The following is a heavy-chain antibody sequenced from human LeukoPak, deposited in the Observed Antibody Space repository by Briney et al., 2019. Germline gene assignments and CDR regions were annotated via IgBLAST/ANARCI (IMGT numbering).Heavy chain of an antibody. CDR2: IYTTGNT. J-gene: IGHJ4*02. V-gene: IGHV4-4*07. CDR1: GGSISSYY. Sequence: SETLPLTCSVSGGSISSYYWSWIRQPAGKGREWIGRIYTTGNTDYNPSLKSRVTMSVDTSKNQFSLNLSSVTAADTAVYYCARDARGWSGFDYWGQGTLVTVSS. CDR3: ARDARGWSGFDY. D-gene: IGHD3-3*01.